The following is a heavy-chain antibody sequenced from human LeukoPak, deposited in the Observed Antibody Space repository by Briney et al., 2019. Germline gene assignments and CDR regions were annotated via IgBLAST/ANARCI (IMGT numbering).Heavy chain of an antibody. CDR3: ARSKMSDY. V-gene: IGHV1-2*02. CDR2: INPSSGGT. Sequence: ASVKVSCKASGYTFTDNYIHWVRQAPGQGLEWMGWINPSSGGTNYAQKFQGRVTMSRDTSINTAYMELNNLRSDDTAVYYCARSKMSDYWGQGTLVTVPS. D-gene: IGHD5-24*01. J-gene: IGHJ4*02. CDR1: GYTFTDNY.